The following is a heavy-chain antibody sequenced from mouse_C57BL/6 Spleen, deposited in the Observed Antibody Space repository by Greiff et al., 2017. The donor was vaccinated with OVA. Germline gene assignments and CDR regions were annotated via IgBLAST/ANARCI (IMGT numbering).Heavy chain of an antibody. V-gene: IGHV2-9*01. CDR2: IWGGGST. D-gene: IGHD3-2*02. CDR1: GFSLTSYG. CDR3: AKRDSSGYWFAY. Sequence: VKLVESGPGLVAPSQSLSITCTVSGFSLTSYGVYWVRQPPGKGLEWLGVIWGGGSTNYNSAPMSRLSISKDNSKSQVFLKMNSLQTDDTAMYYCAKRDSSGYWFAYWGQGTLVTVSA. J-gene: IGHJ3*01.